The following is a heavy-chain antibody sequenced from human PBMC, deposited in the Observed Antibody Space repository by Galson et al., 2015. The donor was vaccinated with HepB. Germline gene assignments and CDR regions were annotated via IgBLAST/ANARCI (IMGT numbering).Heavy chain of an antibody. J-gene: IGHJ6*02. D-gene: IGHD2-15*01. V-gene: IGHV3-21*01. CDR1: GFTFSSYS. Sequence: SLRLSCAASGFTFSSYSMNWVRQAPGKGLEWVSSISSSSSYIYYADSVKGRFTISRDNAKNSLYLQMNSLRAEDTAVYYCASEECSGGSCYDYYYGMDVWGQGTTVTVSS. CDR2: ISSSSSYI. CDR3: ASEECSGGSCYDYYYGMDV.